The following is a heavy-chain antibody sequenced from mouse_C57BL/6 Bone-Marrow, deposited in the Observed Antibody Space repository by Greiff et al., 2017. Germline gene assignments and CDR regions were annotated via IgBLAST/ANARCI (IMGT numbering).Heavy chain of an antibody. Sequence: VNVVESGAELVRPGASVTLSCKASGYTFTDYEMHWVKQTPVHGLEWIGAIDPETGGTAYNQKFKGKAILTADKSSSTAYMELRSLTSEDSAVYYCTRSNWDWGQGTTLTVSS. CDR1: GYTFTDYE. CDR2: IDPETGGT. CDR3: TRSNWD. D-gene: IGHD4-1*01. J-gene: IGHJ2*01. V-gene: IGHV1-15*01.